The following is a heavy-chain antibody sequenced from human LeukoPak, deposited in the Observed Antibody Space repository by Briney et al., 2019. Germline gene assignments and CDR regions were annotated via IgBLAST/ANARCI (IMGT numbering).Heavy chain of an antibody. D-gene: IGHD3-22*01. CDR2: ISYDGSNK. Sequence: GGSLRLSCAASGFTFSSYGMHWVRQAPGKGLEWVAVISYDGSNKYYADSVKGRFTISRDNSKNTLYLQMNSLRAEDTAVYYCAKDAAYYYEMGELDYWGQGTLVTVSS. CDR1: GFTFSSYG. V-gene: IGHV3-30*18. CDR3: AKDAAYYYEMGELDY. J-gene: IGHJ4*02.